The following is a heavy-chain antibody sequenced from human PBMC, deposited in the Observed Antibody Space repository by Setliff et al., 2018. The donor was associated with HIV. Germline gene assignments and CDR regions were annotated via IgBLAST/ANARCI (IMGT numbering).Heavy chain of an antibody. J-gene: IGHJ6*02. Sequence: QTLSLTCTVSNASISRHYWTWIRQPPGKALEWLGLIHWNDDKRNSPSLNSRLTITKDTSKNQVVLTMTNMDPVDTATYYCAHCSGSGNYGLGVWGQGTTVTVSS. CDR1: NASISRHYWT. CDR2: IHWNDDK. CDR3: AHCSGSGNYGLGV. V-gene: IGHV2-5*01. D-gene: IGHD3-10*01.